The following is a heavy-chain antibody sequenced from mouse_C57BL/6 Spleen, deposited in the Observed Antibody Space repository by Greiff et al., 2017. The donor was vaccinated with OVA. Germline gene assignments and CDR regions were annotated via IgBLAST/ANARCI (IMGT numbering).Heavy chain of an antibody. V-gene: IGHV1-52*01. CDR3: ARGYMAHAMDY. CDR2: IDPSDSET. CDR1: GYTFTSYW. Sequence: QVQLQQPGAELVRPGSSVKLSCKASGYTFTSYWMHWVKQRPIQGLEWIGNIDPSDSETNYNQKFKDKATLTVDKYSSTAYMQLSSLTSEVSAVYYCARGYMAHAMDYWGQGTSVTVSS. D-gene: IGHD1-1*02. J-gene: IGHJ4*01.